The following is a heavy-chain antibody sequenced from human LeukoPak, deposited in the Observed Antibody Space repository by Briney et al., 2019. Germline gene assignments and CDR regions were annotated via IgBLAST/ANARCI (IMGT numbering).Heavy chain of an antibody. J-gene: IGHJ4*02. D-gene: IGHD2-15*01. Sequence: ASVKVSCKASGYTFSAYYIHWVRLAPGQGLEWMAWINPNGGGTNYAQWFQGRVTLTRDTSISTVYMELKSLRSDDTAVYYCAASPYCTAGSCTPFDFWGQGILVTVSS. V-gene: IGHV1-2*02. CDR2: INPNGGGT. CDR1: GYTFSAYY. CDR3: AASPYCTAGSCTPFDF.